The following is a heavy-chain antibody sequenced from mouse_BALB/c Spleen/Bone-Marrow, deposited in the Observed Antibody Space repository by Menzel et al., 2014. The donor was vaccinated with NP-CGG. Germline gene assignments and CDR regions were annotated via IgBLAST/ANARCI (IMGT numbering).Heavy chain of an antibody. CDR3: ARKAYYYAMDY. CDR1: GFSLTSYG. V-gene: IGHV2-4*02. Sequence: QVKLMESGPGLVQPSQSLSITCTVSGFSLTSYGVHWVRQPPGKGLEWLGVIWSGGSTDYNAAFISRLSISKDNSKSRVFFKMNSLQADDTAMYYCARKAYYYAMDYWGQGTSVTVSS. CDR2: IWSGGST. J-gene: IGHJ4*01.